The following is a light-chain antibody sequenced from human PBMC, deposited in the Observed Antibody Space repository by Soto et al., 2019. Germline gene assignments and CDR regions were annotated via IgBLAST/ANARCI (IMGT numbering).Light chain of an antibody. J-gene: IGKJ4*01. CDR3: QQYGSSPPTLT. CDR1: QSVSSSY. V-gene: IGKV3-20*01. Sequence: EIVLTQSPVTLSLSPGERATISCRASQSVSSSYLAWYQQQPGQAPRLLIYGASSRGSGSPDRFSGGGSGTDVTPTISSLEPEDVAVDYCQQYGSSPPTLTFGRGTKVDIK. CDR2: GAS.